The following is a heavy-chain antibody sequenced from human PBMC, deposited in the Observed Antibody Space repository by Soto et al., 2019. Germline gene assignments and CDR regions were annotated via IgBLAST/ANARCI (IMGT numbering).Heavy chain of an antibody. CDR2: ISSGRTSI. J-gene: IGHJ6*03. Sequence: HLVESGGGLAQPGGSLRLSCAASGFTFSSYSMNWVRQAPGQGLEWVSFISSGRTSIYYADSVKGRFTISRDNAKNSLYLQIKNLRAEDTAVYYCARWSITTVQGYFSYMDVWGKGTTVTVSS. CDR1: GFTFSSYS. D-gene: IGHD3-10*01. V-gene: IGHV3-48*01. CDR3: ARWSITTVQGYFSYMDV.